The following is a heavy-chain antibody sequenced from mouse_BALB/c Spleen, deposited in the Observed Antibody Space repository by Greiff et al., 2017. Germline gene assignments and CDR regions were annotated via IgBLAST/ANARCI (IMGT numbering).Heavy chain of an antibody. D-gene: IGHD2-14*01. CDR2: ISDSGST. CDR1: GYSITSDYA. CDR3: AGSGGYDGTGWYFDD. J-gene: IGHJ1*01. V-gene: IGHV3-2*02. Sequence: EVKLVESGPGLVKPSQSLSLTCTVTGYSITSDYAWNWIRQFPGNKLEWMGYISDSGSTSYNPSLKSRISITRDTSKNQFFLQLNSVTTEDTATYYCAGSGGYDGTGWYFDDWGAGTTVTVSS.